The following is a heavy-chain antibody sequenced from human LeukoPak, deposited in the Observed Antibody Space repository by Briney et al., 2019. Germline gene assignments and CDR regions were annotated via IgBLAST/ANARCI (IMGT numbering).Heavy chain of an antibody. CDR2: IWYDGSNK. CDR3: AREFRGSSWLTYFDY. D-gene: IGHD6-13*01. J-gene: IGHJ4*02. CDR1: GFTFSSYG. Sequence: PGGSLRLSCAASGFTFSSYGMHWVRQAPGKGLEWVAVIWYDGSNKYYADSVKGRFTISRDNSKNTLYLQMNSLRAEDTAAYYCAREFRGSSWLTYFDYWGQGTLVTVSS. V-gene: IGHV3-33*01.